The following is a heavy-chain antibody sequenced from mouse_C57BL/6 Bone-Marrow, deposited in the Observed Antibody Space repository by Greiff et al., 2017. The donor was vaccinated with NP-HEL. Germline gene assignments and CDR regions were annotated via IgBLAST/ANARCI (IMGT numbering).Heavy chain of an antibody. J-gene: IGHJ1*03. CDR2: INPYNGGT. V-gene: IGHV1-19*01. CDR3: ARGYYGSSCFDV. Sequence: EVQLQQSGPVLVKPGASVKMSCKASGYTFTDYYMNWVKQSHGKSLEWIGVINPYNGGTSYNQKFKGKATLTVDKSSSTAYMELNSLTSEDSAVYYCARGYYGSSCFDVWGTGTTVTVSS. D-gene: IGHD1-1*01. CDR1: GYTFTDYY.